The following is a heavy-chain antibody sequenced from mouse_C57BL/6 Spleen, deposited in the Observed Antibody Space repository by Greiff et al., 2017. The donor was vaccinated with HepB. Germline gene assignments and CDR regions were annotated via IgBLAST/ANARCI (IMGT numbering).Heavy chain of an antibody. CDR2: IRNKANNHAT. Sequence: EVQLVESGGGLVQPGGSMKLSCAASGFTFSDAWMDWVRQSPEKGLEWVAEIRNKANNHATYYAESVKGRFTISRDDSKSSVYLQMNSLRAEDTGIYYCTRPWNYYGSSPFAYWGQGTLVTVSA. CDR3: TRPWNYYGSSPFAY. CDR1: GFTFSDAW. V-gene: IGHV6-6*01. D-gene: IGHD1-1*01. J-gene: IGHJ3*01.